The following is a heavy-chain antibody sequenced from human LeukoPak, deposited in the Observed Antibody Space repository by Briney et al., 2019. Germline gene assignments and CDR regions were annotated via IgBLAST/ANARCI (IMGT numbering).Heavy chain of an antibody. D-gene: IGHD6-19*01. CDR1: GYTFTSQA. V-gene: IGHV1-18*01. J-gene: IGHJ5*02. Sequence: ASVKVSCKASGYTFTSQAISWVRQAPAQGLEWMGWISAYNGNTNYAQKVQGRVTMTTDTSTNTAYMELRSLRSDDTAVYYCARAPRDIAVAATGWFDPWGQGTLVTVSS. CDR3: ARAPRDIAVAATGWFDP. CDR2: ISAYNGNT.